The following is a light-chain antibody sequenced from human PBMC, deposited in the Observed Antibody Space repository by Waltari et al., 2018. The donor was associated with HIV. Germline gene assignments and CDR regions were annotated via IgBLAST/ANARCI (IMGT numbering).Light chain of an antibody. J-gene: IGKJ3*01. Sequence: AIQLTQSPSSLSASIGDRVTITCRASQGMSSALAWYQQKPGNIPKLLIDDASTLQSGVPSRFRGSGSGTDFTLTISYLQPEDFATYYCQQFNSYPLTFGPGTKVDIK. V-gene: IGKV1-13*02. CDR2: DAS. CDR1: QGMSSA. CDR3: QQFNSYPLT.